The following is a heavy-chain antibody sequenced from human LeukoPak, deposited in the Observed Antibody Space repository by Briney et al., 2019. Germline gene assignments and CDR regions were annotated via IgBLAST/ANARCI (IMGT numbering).Heavy chain of an antibody. CDR3: VKDTPTTGYHLDS. V-gene: IGHV3-30*02. J-gene: IGHJ4*02. CDR1: GFTFSSSA. CDR2: IRSDGSDK. Sequence: GGSLRLSCAASGFTFSSSAMSWVRQAPGKGLEWVAFIRSDGSDKSYADSVKGRFTISRDNSENKLYLQINSLRVEDTAVYYCVKDTPTTGYHLDSWGQGTLVTVSS. D-gene: IGHD1-1*01.